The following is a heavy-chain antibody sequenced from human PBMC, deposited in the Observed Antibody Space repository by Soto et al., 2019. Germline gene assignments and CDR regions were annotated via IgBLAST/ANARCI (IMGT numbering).Heavy chain of an antibody. Sequence: QVQLVQSGAEVKKPGASVKVSCKASGYTFTSYGISWVRQAPGQGLEWMGWISAYNGNTNYAQKLQGRVTMTTDTSTSTAYMGRRGLGSEDTAVYYWATREPTVTTGGGDAFDIWGQGTMVTVSS. CDR3: ATREPTVTTGGGDAFDI. V-gene: IGHV1-18*04. CDR1: GYTFTSYG. D-gene: IGHD4-17*01. CDR2: ISAYNGNT. J-gene: IGHJ3*02.